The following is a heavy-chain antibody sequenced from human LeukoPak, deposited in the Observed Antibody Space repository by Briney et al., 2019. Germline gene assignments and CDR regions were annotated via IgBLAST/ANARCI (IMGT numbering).Heavy chain of an antibody. J-gene: IGHJ4*02. CDR2: ISGSGGST. CDR3: AKDRESGWYAFNY. D-gene: IGHD6-19*01. Sequence: GGSLRLSCAASGFTFSSYAMSWVRQAPGEGLEWVSAISGSGGSTYSAVSVKGRFTISRDNSKNTLYLQMNSLRAEDTAVYYCAKDRESGWYAFNYWGQATLVTVSS. V-gene: IGHV3-23*01. CDR1: GFTFSSYA.